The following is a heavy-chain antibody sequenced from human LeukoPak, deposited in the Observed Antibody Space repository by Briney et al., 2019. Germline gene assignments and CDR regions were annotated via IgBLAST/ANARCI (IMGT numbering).Heavy chain of an antibody. D-gene: IGHD2-21*01. J-gene: IGHJ3*02. CDR2: IYYSGST. Sequence: PSETLSLTCTVSGGSISSYYWSWIRQPPGKGLEWFGYIYYSGSTNYNPSLKSRVTISVDTSKNQFSLKLSSVTAADTAVYYCARVGAYDAFDIWGQGTMVTVSS. CDR3: ARVGAYDAFDI. CDR1: GGSISSYY. V-gene: IGHV4-59*01.